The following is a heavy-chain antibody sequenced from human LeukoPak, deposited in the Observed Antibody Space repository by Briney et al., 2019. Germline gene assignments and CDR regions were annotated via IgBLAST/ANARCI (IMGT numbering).Heavy chain of an antibody. Sequence: GASVKVSCKASGYTFTGYYMHWVRQAPRQGLEWMRWINPKSGGTKYSQKFQGMVTMTRDTSISTAYMEVSRLRSDDTAVYYCARASSGDAFDIRGQGTMVTVSS. CDR1: GYTFTGYY. J-gene: IGHJ3*02. V-gene: IGHV1-2*02. D-gene: IGHD3-22*01. CDR3: ARASSGDAFDI. CDR2: INPKSGGT.